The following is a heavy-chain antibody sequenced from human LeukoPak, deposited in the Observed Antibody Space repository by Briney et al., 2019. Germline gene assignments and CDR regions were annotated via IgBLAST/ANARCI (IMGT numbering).Heavy chain of an antibody. V-gene: IGHV4-34*01. CDR3: ARDTRISMIGAAFDI. J-gene: IGHJ3*02. CDR1: GGSFSGYY. Sequence: PSETLSLTCAVYGGSFSGYYWSWIRQPPGKGLEWIGEINHSGSTNYNPSLKSRVTMSVDTSKNQFSLKLSSVTAADTAVYYCARDTRISMIGAAFDIWGQGTMVTVSS. D-gene: IGHD3-22*01. CDR2: INHSGST.